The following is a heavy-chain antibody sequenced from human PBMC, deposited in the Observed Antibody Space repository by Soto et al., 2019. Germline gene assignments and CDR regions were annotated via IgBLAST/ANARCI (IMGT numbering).Heavy chain of an antibody. CDR1: GGSTSSGGYY. CDR2: IYYSGST. V-gene: IGHV4-31*03. CDR3: AIPDYNFWSGYYPRASNWFDP. J-gene: IGHJ5*02. D-gene: IGHD3-3*01. Sequence: SETLSLTCTVSGGSTSSGGYYWSWIRQHPGKGLEWIGYIYYSGSTYYNPSLKSRVTISVDTSKNQFSLMLSSVTAADTAVYYCAIPDYNFWSGYYPRASNWFDPWGQGTLVTVSS.